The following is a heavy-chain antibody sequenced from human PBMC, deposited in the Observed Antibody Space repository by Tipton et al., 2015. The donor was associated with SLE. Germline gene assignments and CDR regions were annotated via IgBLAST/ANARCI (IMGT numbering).Heavy chain of an antibody. CDR1: GFTFSSYW. V-gene: IGHV3-7*03. Sequence: SLRLSCAASGFTFSSYWMSWVRQAPGKGLEWVANIKQDGSEKYYVDSVKGRFTISRDNAKNSLYLQMNSLRAEDTAVYYCTTWCTTNGVLTYYYYGMDVWGQGTTVTVSS. CDR3: TTWCTTNGVLTYYYYGMDV. D-gene: IGHD2-8*01. CDR2: IKQDGSEK. J-gene: IGHJ6*02.